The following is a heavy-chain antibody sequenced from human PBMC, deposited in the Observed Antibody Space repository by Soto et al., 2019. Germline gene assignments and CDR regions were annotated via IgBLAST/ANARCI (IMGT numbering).Heavy chain of an antibody. CDR3: ASGRLVSRYYGLDV. D-gene: IGHD6-6*01. Sequence: SETLSLTWPVSFGTMKDHYWRWIRQTAGKGLEWIGRIFTSGNTNYNPSLRSRLTMSVDTSTNQVSLRLTSVTAADTAVYYCASGRLVSRYYGLDVWGQGTTVTGAS. CDR2: IFTSGNT. J-gene: IGHJ6*02. V-gene: IGHV4-4*07. CDR1: FGTMKDHY.